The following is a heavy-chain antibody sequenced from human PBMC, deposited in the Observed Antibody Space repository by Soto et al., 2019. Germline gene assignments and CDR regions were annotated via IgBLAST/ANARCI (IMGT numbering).Heavy chain of an antibody. D-gene: IGHD2-2*01. J-gene: IGHJ5*02. CDR3: ARWMCSSTSCYVNWFDP. V-gene: IGHV4-4*02. CDR2: IYHSGST. Sequence: NPXETLSLTGAVSGGSISSSNWWSCVRQPPGKGLEWIGEIYHSGSTNYNPSLKSRVTISVDKSKNQFSLKLSSVTAADTAVYYCARWMCSSTSCYVNWFDPWGQGTLVNRLL. CDR1: GGSISSSNW.